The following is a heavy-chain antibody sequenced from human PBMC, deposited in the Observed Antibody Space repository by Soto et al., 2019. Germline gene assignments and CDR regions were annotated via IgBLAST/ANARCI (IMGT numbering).Heavy chain of an antibody. CDR2: ISPYTGNT. Sequence: QVQLEQSGDEVKKPGASVKVSCKASGYIFVNYGIAWVRQAPGQGLEWLGWISPYTGNTYYATKVQGSLTLTTDTXXSTALRDVGSLTSADAAVYYCARVDLYVTHTQQDVWGHGTTVTVSS. CDR3: ARVDLYVTHTQQDV. D-gene: IGHD3-16*01. V-gene: IGHV1-18*01. CDR1: GYIFVNYG. J-gene: IGHJ6*02.